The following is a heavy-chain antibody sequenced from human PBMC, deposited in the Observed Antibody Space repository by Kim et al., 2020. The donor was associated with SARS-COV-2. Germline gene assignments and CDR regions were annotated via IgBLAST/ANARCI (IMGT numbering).Heavy chain of an antibody. Sequence: TFYADSVGGRFTLSRNSSNNTLYLQMNSLRVDDTAVYYCARDNRGFGELAVWGQGTTVTVSS. CDR3: ARDNRGFGELAV. V-gene: IGHV3-53*01. J-gene: IGHJ6*02. CDR2: T. D-gene: IGHD3-10*01.